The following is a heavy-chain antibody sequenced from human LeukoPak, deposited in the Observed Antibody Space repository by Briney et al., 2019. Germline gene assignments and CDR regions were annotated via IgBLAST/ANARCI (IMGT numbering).Heavy chain of an antibody. CDR1: GFLLSTFG. CDR3: AKGPCYNDISGYYCYG. V-gene: IGHV3-30*02. J-gene: IGHJ6*02. D-gene: IGHD3-22*01. CDR2: IWYDGSDI. Sequence: GGSLRLSCAASGFLLSTFGMHCVPDAPGEGLEWVAYIWYDGSDIYYAHSVKGRFTISRETSKNTLFLKMSGLSNEDTAVYYCAKGPCYNDISGYYCYGWGQGISVT.